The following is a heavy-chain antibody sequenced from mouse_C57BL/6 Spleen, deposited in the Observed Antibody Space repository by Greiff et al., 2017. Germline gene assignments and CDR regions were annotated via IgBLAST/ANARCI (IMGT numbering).Heavy chain of an antibody. CDR1: GYTFTTYP. CDR2: FHPYNDDT. Sequence: VQLQQSGAELVKPGASVKMSCKASGYTFTTYPIEWMKQNHGKSLEWIGNFHPYNDDTTYNEKFKGKATLTVEKSSSTAYLELSRLTSDDAAVYYCARGSSTIPSYYFDYWGKGTTLTVSS. CDR3: ARGSSTIPSYYFDY. D-gene: IGHD2-1*01. V-gene: IGHV1-47*01. J-gene: IGHJ2*01.